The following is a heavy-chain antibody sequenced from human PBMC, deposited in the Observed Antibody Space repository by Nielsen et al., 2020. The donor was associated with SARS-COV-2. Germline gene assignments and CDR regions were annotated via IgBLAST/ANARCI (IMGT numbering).Heavy chain of an antibody. J-gene: IGHJ4*02. D-gene: IGHD3-10*01. V-gene: IGHV1-18*01. CDR1: GYTFANYP. CDR2: ISTYNGDT. Sequence: ASVKVSCKASGYTFANYPITWVRQAPGQGLQFMGWISTYNGDTDYAQNLRDRVTMTTDTSTGTAYMELRSLTSDDTAVYYCARGLGRGAIPDYWGQGTPVTVSS. CDR3: ARGLGRGAIPDY.